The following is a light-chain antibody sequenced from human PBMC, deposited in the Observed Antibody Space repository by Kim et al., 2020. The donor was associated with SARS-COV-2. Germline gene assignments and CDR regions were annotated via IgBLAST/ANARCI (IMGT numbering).Light chain of an antibody. CDR2: GAY. CDR1: RSDNFSY. Sequence: SPREKTHHSIRASRSDNFSYQTWYQQKPGQTPRLPIYGAYSRATGIPDRFRGRGSGTDITLTISRLEPEDLAVYYCQQYDSSLWTFGQGTKVDIK. V-gene: IGKV3-20*01. CDR3: QQYDSSLWT. J-gene: IGKJ1*01.